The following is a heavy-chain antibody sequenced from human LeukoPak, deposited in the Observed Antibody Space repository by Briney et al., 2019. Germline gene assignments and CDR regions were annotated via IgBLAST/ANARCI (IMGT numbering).Heavy chain of an antibody. CDR2: ISHDGSNK. CDR1: GFTFSDYG. J-gene: IGHJ6*03. V-gene: IGHV3-30*18. Sequence: PGGSLRLSCAASGFTFSDYGMHWVRQAPGKGLEWVAVISHDGSNKYYADSVKGRFTISRDNSENTLYLQMNSLRAEDTAIYYCANIHYGEGPLKPYDFWSGYYLSGEDYMDVWGKGTTVTVSS. D-gene: IGHD3-3*01. CDR3: ANIHYGEGPLKPYDFWSGYYLSGEDYMDV.